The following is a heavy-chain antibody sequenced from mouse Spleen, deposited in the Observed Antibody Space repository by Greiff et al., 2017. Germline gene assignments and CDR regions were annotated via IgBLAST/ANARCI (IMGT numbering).Heavy chain of an antibody. CDR1: GFSLTNYA. V-gene: IGHV2-4-1*01. D-gene: IGHD2-1*01. CDR3: ARNWVIYYGNYECAY. Sequence: VQLQQSGPGLVAPSQSLSITCTVSGFSLTNYAVHWVRQSPGKGLEWLGVIWSDGSTDYNAAFISRLSLSKDNSKSQVFFKMNSLQADDTAIYYCARNWVIYYGNYECAYWGQGTLVTVSA. J-gene: IGHJ3*01. CDR2: IWSDGST.